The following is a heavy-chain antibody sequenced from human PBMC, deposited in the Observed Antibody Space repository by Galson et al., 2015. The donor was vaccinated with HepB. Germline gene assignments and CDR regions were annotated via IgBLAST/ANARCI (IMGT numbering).Heavy chain of an antibody. D-gene: IGHD6-6*01. CDR1: GYIFSTYW. Sequence: QSGAEVKKPGDSLKISCKGSGYIFSTYWIGWVRQMPGKGLEWVGIIHAGDSDTRYSPSFQGQVTISVDKSISTAYLQWSSLKPSDTAMYYCARHEYRSSSGDYWGQGTLVTVSS. CDR2: IHAGDSDT. CDR3: ARHEYRSSSGDY. V-gene: IGHV5-51*03. J-gene: IGHJ4*02.